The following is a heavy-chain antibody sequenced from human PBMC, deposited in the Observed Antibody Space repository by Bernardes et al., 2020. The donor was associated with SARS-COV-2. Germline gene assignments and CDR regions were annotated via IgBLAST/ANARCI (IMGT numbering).Heavy chain of an antibody. CDR1: GFTFNTHG. J-gene: IGHJ6*02. V-gene: IGHV3-33*01. Sequence: GGSLRLSCAASGFTFNTHGMLWVRQAPGRGLEGVALIWYDGSKKYYADSVKGRFTISRDNSKNTLYLQINSLRAEDTAVYYCARQRNTILYYYYGVDLRGQGTTVTVSS. CDR2: IWYDGSKK. CDR3: ARQRNTILYYYYGVDL. D-gene: IGHD3-3*01.